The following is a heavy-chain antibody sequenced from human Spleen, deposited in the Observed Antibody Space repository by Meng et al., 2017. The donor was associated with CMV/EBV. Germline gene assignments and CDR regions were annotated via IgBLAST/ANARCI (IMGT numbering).Heavy chain of an antibody. D-gene: IGHD1-26*01. CDR3: TRRPLGSTRPFDY. CDR2: INPNSGDT. V-gene: IGHV1-2*06. Sequence: ASVKVSCTTSGSRFNGFYIHWVRQGPGQGLEWMGHINPNSGDTKYAQKFEGRVSMTRDTSISTVYMELSSLRYDDTAFYYCTRRPLGSTRPFDYWGQGTLVTVSS. CDR1: GSRFNGFY. J-gene: IGHJ4*02.